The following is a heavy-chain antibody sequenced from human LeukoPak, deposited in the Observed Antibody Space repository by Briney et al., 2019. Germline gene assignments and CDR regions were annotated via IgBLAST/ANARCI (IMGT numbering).Heavy chain of an antibody. CDR1: GFTFSSYS. CDR3: ARNDYGGPRGAFDI. D-gene: IGHD4-23*01. V-gene: IGHV3-48*01. Sequence: GGSLRLSCAASGFTFSSYSMNWVRQAPGKGLEWVSYISSSSSTIYYADSVKGRFTISRDNAKNSLYLQMNSLRAEDTAVYYCARNDYGGPRGAFDIWGQGTMVTVSS. J-gene: IGHJ3*02. CDR2: ISSSSSTI.